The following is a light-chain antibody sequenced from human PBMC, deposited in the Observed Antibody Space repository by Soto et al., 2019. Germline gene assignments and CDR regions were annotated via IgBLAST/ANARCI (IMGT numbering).Light chain of an antibody. V-gene: IGKV1-27*01. CDR2: AAS. CDR3: QKYNSPPYT. Sequence: DIPMTQSPSSLSASVGDRVTITCRASQDISNYLTWYQQKPGKVPKLLIYAASTLQSEVPSRFSGSGSGTDFTLTISSLQPEDVATYYCQKYNSPPYTFGPGTKVDIK. J-gene: IGKJ3*01. CDR1: QDISNY.